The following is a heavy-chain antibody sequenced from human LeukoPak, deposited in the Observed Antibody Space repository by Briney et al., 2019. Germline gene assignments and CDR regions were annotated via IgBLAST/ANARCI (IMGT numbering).Heavy chain of an antibody. V-gene: IGHV3-53*01. J-gene: IGHJ4*02. Sequence: GGSLRLSCAASGFTVSSNYMSWVRQAPGKGLEWVSVIYSGGSTYHADSVKGRFTISRDNSKSTLYLQVDSLRAEDTAVYYCAKCGNSGCHLIDYWGQGTLVTVSS. CDR2: IYSGGST. D-gene: IGHD5-12*01. CDR1: GFTVSSNY. CDR3: AKCGNSGCHLIDY.